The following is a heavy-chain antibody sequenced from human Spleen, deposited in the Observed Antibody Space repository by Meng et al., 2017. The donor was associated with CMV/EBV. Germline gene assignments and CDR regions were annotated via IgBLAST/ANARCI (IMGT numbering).Heavy chain of an antibody. CDR2: IVVGSGNT. CDR1: GFTFTSSA. V-gene: IGHV1-58*01. J-gene: IGHJ6*02. CDR3: ARTKTTVADYYGMDV. D-gene: IGHD1-14*01. Sequence: SVKVSCKASGFTFTSSAVQWVRQARGQRLEWIGWIVVGSGNTNYAQKFQERVTITRDMSTSTAYMELSSLRSEDTAVYYCARTKTTVADYYGMDVWGQGTTVTVSS.